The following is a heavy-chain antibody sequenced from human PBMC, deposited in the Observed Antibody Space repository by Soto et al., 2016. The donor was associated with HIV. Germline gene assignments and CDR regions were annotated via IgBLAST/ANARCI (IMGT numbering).Heavy chain of an antibody. D-gene: IGHD3-22*01. V-gene: IGHV3-21*01. Sequence: EVQLVESGGGLVKPGGSLRLSCATSGFTFSIYTMNWVRQAPGKGLEWVSSISRSGSYIYYADSVKGRFTISRDNAKNSLFLQMNSLRAEDTAMYYCAREQTDTSGYYLVCPFYYWGQGTLVTVSS. CDR3: AREQTDTSGYYLVCPFYY. CDR1: GFTFSIYT. J-gene: IGHJ4*02. CDR2: ISRSGSYI.